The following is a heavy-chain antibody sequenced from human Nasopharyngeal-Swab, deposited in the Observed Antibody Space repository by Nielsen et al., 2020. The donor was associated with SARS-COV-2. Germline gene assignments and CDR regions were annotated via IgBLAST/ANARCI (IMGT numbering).Heavy chain of an antibody. J-gene: IGHJ4*02. CDR1: GFTFDAYA. V-gene: IGHV3-49*01. Sequence: GGSLRLSCTTSGFTFDAYAMSWFRQAPGKGLEWVGFIRSKIYSGAPEYAASVKGRFTISRDGAESIAFLQMNSLETEDTGVYYCARVGICNSDWCGSYDCWGQGTLVTVSS. D-gene: IGHD6-19*01. CDR3: ARVGICNSDWCGSYDC. CDR2: IRSKIYSGAP.